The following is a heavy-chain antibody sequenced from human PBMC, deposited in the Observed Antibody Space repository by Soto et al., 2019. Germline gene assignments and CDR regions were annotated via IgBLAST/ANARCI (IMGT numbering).Heavy chain of an antibody. CDR3: ARDLIGGSFVPRFLAY. D-gene: IGHD1-26*01. Sequence: GASVKVSCKASGYTFTSYAMHWVRQAPGQRLEWMGWINAGNGNTKYSQKFQGRVTITRDTSASTAYMELSSLRSEDTAVYYCARDLIGGSFVPRFLAYWGQGTLVTVSS. V-gene: IGHV1-3*01. CDR2: INAGNGNT. J-gene: IGHJ4*02. CDR1: GYTFTSYA.